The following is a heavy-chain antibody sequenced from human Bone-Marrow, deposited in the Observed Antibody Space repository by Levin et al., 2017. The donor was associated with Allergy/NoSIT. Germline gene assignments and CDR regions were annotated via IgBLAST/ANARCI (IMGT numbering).Heavy chain of an antibody. CDR3: ATTLGYINGWYVFDS. D-gene: IGHD6-19*01. J-gene: IGHJ4*02. CDR2: FKSQSDGGAI. CDR1: GFVFDNAW. Sequence: RPGGSLRLSCSTSGFVFDNAWMSWVRQAPGKGLEWVGRFKSQSDGGAIDYSAPVQGRFTISRDNSKDTVFLQMNSLQSDDTAVYYCATTLGYINGWYVFDSWGQGTLVTVSS. V-gene: IGHV3-15*01.